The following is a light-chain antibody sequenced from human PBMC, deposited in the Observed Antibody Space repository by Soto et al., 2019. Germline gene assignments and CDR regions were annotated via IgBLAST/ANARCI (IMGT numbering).Light chain of an antibody. CDR3: SSYTSSSFWV. CDR1: SSHVGGYNY. V-gene: IGLV2-14*01. Sequence: QSVLTQPASVSGSPGQSITISCTGTSSHVGGYNYVSWYQQHPGKAPKLMIYDVSNRPSGVSNRFSGSESGNTASLTISGLQAEDEADYYCSSYTSSSFWVFGGGTKVTVL. CDR2: DVS. J-gene: IGLJ3*02.